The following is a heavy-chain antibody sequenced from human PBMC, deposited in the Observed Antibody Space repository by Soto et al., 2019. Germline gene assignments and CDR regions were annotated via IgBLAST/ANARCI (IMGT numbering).Heavy chain of an antibody. V-gene: IGHV1-69*01. CDR3: AREAPYCTSATCPKFYDMDV. CDR2: VIPIFGTT. D-gene: IGHD2-2*01. CDR1: GGTFSNYA. Sequence: QVQLVQSGAEVKKPGSSVKVSCKASGGTFSNYAVSWVRQAPGQGLEWVGEVIPIFGTTPYAQKCQGRVTITADESTNTAYMELSSLRSEDTAVYYCAREAPYCTSATCPKFYDMDVWGQGTTVTVAS. J-gene: IGHJ6*02.